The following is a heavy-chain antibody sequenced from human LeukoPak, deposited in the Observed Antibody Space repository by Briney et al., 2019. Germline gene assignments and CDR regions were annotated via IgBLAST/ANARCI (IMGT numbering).Heavy chain of an antibody. D-gene: IGHD2-15*01. CDR3: ARELGGGGCCDFDY. V-gene: IGHV4-59*01. CDR1: GGSISTYY. Sequence: SETLSLTCTVSGGSISTYYWNWIRQPPGKGLEWIGYIYYSGSTNYNPSLKSRVTISVDTSKNQFSLKLSSVTAADTAVYYCARELGGGGCCDFDYWGQATLVTVSS. J-gene: IGHJ4*02. CDR2: IYYSGST.